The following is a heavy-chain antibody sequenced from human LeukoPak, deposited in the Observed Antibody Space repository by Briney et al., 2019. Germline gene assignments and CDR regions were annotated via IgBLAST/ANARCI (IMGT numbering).Heavy chain of an antibody. CDR1: GFTVISNY. V-gene: IGHV3-53*01. CDR2: IYSGGST. Sequence: PGGSLILSCAASGFTVISNYMSWVRQAPGKGLEWVSVIYSGGSTYYADSVKGRFTISRDNSKNTLYLQMNSLRAEDTAVYYCARENYGGNSRWFDPWGQGTLVTVSS. J-gene: IGHJ5*02. CDR3: ARENYGGNSRWFDP. D-gene: IGHD4-23*01.